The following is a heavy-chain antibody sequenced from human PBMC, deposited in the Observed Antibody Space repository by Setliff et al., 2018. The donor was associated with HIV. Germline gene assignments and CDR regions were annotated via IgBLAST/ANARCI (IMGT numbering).Heavy chain of an antibody. Sequence: SETLSLTCAVYGGSFSGYYWTWIRQPPGKGLEWIGEINHSGSTNDNPTLKSRLTISVDTSKNQFSLRLRSVTAADSAVYYCARGTLVVPDARDYHYYLDIWGQGNTVTVSS. CDR1: GGSFSGYY. D-gene: IGHD2-2*01. V-gene: IGHV4-34*01. CDR2: INHSGST. CDR3: ARGTLVVPDARDYHYYLDI. J-gene: IGHJ6*03.